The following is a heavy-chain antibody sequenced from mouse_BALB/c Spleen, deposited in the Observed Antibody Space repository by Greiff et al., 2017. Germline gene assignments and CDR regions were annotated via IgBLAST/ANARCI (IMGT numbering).Heavy chain of an antibody. CDR1: GFTFTDYY. CDR2: IRNKANGYTT. J-gene: IGHJ3*01. CDR3: ARDMGRGFAY. Sequence: EVQLVESGGGLVQPGGSLRLSCATSGFTFTDYYMSWARQPPGKALEWLGFIRNKANGYTTEYSASVKGRFTISRDNSQSILYLQMNTLRAEDSATYYCARDMGRGFAYWGQGTLVTVSA. V-gene: IGHV7-3*02.